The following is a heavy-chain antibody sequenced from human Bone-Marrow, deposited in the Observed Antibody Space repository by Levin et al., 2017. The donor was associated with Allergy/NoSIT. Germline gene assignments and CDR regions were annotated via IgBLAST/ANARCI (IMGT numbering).Heavy chain of an antibody. J-gene: IGHJ3*01. D-gene: IGHD3-9*01. CDR3: TKSRAHDILTGHMV. CDR1: GFSFSAYA. V-gene: IGHV3-23*01. Sequence: GGSLRLSCAASGFSFSAYAMSWVRQAPGKGLEWVSELAGSGENTAYADSVRGRFTISRDNAKNILFLHMNRLRAEDTAIYYCTKSRAHDILTGHMVWGQGTMVTVSS. CDR2: LAGSGENT.